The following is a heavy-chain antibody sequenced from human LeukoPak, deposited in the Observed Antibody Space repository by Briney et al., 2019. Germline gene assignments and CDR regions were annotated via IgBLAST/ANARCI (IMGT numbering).Heavy chain of an antibody. D-gene: IGHD3-22*01. Sequence: ASVNVSCKASGYTFTSHGISWVRQAPGQGLEWMGWISVYNGNTNYAQKFQGRVTMTTDTSTSTAYMELRSLRSDDTAVYYCAREASSGYPVDYWGQGTLVTVSS. CDR3: AREASSGYPVDY. CDR2: ISVYNGNT. CDR1: GYTFTSHG. V-gene: IGHV1-18*01. J-gene: IGHJ4*02.